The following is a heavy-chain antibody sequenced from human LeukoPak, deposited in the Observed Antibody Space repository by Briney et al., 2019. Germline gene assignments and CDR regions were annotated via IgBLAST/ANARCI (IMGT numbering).Heavy chain of an antibody. V-gene: IGHV3-30*02. CDR3: AKDRPYSSSGATDY. D-gene: IGHD6-13*01. CDR1: GFTFSSYG. Sequence: PGGSLRLSCAASGFTFSSYGMHWVRQAPGKGLEWVAFIRYDGSNKYYADSVKGRFTISRDNSKNTLYLQMNSLRADDTAVYYCAKDRPYSSSGATDYWGQGTLVTVSS. J-gene: IGHJ4*02. CDR2: IRYDGSNK.